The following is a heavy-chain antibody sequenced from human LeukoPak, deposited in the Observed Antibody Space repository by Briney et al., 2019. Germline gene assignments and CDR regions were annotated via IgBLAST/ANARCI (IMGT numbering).Heavy chain of an antibody. CDR2: ISSSSSYI. CDR3: AREVTMVRGVISEALFDP. J-gene: IGHJ5*02. V-gene: IGHV3-21*04. Sequence: GGSLRLSCAASGFTFSSYSMNWVRQAPGKGLEWVSSISSSSSYIYYADSVKGRFTISRDNAKNSLYLQMNSLRAEDTAVYYCAREVTMVRGVISEALFDPWGQGTLVTVSS. D-gene: IGHD3-10*01. CDR1: GFTFSSYS.